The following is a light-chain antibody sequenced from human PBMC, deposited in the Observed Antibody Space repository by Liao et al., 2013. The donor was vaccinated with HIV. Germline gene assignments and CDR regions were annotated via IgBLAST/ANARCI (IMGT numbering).Light chain of an antibody. CDR2: YDS. V-gene: IGLV3-21*01. CDR3: QSADSSGTS. Sequence: SYVLTQPPSVSVAPGKTARITCGGNNIGSKSVHWYQQKPGQAPVLVIYYDSDRPSGIPERFSGSSSGTTVTLTISGVQAEDEADYYCQSADSSGTSFGTGTKVTVL. J-gene: IGLJ1*01. CDR1: NIGSKS.